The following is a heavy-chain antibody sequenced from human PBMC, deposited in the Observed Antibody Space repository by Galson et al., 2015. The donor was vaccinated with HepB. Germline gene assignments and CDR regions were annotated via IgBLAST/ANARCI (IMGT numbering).Heavy chain of an antibody. CDR1: GYTFTSYA. J-gene: IGHJ4*02. Sequence: SVKVSCKASGYTFTSYAMHWVRQAPGQRLEWMGWINAGNGNTKYSQKFQGRVTITRDTSASTAYMELSSLRSEDTAVYYCARDQSYYDFWSGYYPGFDYWGQGTLVTVSS. CDR2: INAGNGNT. V-gene: IGHV1-3*01. CDR3: ARDQSYYDFWSGYYPGFDY. D-gene: IGHD3-3*01.